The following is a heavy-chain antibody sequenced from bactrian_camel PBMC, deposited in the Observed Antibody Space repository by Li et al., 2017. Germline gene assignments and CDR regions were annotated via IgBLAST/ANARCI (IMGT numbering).Heavy chain of an antibody. CDR1: GGFFGGVC. V-gene: IGHV3S53*01. D-gene: IGHD6*01. CDR3: AAGILQWGMGGSCQAPWEYTY. Sequence: HVQLVESGGGSVQAGGSLKLSCAQYGGFFGGVCMAWFRQSPGKEREEVATISSPGHTTYADPVKGRFTISRDNTMNALYLQMNSLQPEDTAMYYCAAGILQWGMGGSCQAPWEYTYWGQGTQVTVS. CDR2: ISSPGHT. J-gene: IGHJ4*01.